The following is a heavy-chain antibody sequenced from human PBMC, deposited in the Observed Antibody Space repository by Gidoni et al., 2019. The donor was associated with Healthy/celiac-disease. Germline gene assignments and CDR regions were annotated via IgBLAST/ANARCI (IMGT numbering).Heavy chain of an antibody. D-gene: IGHD6-13*01. Sequence: QLQLQESGPGLVKPSETLSLTCTVSGGSIRSSSYYWGWIRQPPGKGLGWIGVIYYSGSTYYNPSLKSRVTISVDTSKNQFSLKLSSVTAADTAVYYCARHGYSSSWYSFDYWGQGTLVTVSS. CDR1: GGSIRSSSYY. CDR3: ARHGYSSSWYSFDY. CDR2: IYYSGST. V-gene: IGHV4-39*01. J-gene: IGHJ4*02.